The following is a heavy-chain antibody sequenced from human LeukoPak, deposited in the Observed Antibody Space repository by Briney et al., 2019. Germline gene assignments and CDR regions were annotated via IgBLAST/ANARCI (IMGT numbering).Heavy chain of an antibody. D-gene: IGHD2-21*02. J-gene: IGHJ5*02. CDR1: GDKFFNYW. CDR3: VRPVCLSGTCYSYYVP. V-gene: IGHV5-51*01. Sequence: GESLKISCRGSGDKFFNYWLGWLRQKPGSGLEWMGIIYPGDSDTIYSPSFQGHVTLSADKSITTAYLQWSSLNASDTAMYYCVRPVCLSGTCYSYYVPWGQGTMVTVSS. CDR2: IYPGDSDT.